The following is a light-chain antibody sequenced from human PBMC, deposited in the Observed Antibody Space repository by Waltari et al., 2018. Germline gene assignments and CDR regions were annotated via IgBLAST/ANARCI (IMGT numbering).Light chain of an antibody. Sequence: QSALTQPASVSGSPGQSITISCTGTSRDLGSYNLVSWYQQRPGKAPKLMIYEVNKRPSGVSNRFSGSKSGNTASLTISGLRAEDEADYYCCSFAGTTTYYVFGTGTQVTVL. CDR1: SRDLGSYNL. V-gene: IGLV2-23*02. CDR2: EVN. J-gene: IGLJ1*01. CDR3: CSFAGTTTYYV.